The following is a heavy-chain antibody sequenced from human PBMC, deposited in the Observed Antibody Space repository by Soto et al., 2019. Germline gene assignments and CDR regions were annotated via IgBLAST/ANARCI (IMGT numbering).Heavy chain of an antibody. CDR3: ARSKGRYDSSGYYYVLDAFDI. Sequence: ASVKVSCKASGYTFTSYYMHWVRQAPGQGLEWMGIINPSGGSTSYAQKFQGRVTMTRDTSTSTVYMELSSLRSEDTAVYYCARSKGRYDSSGYYYVLDAFDIRGQGTMVTVSS. CDR1: GYTFTSYY. CDR2: INPSGGST. D-gene: IGHD3-22*01. J-gene: IGHJ3*02. V-gene: IGHV1-46*01.